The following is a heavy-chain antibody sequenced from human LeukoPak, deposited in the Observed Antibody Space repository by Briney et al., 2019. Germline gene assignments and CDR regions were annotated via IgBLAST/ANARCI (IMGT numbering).Heavy chain of an antibody. Sequence: SETLSLTCTVSGGSISSGGYYWTWIRQHPGKGLEWIGYIYYSGSTYYNPSLKSRVTISVDTSKNQFSLQLNSVTAADTAVYYCASPAPYDSSGYYNYWGQGTLVTVSS. CDR3: ASPAPYDSSGYYNY. D-gene: IGHD3-22*01. V-gene: IGHV4-31*03. CDR1: GGSISSGGYY. CDR2: IYYSGST. J-gene: IGHJ4*02.